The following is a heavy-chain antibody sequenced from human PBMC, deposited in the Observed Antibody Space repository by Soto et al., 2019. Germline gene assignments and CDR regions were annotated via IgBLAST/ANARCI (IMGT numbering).Heavy chain of an antibody. CDR3: ARTVYGDYFDY. V-gene: IGHV4-59*01. CDR2: IYYSGST. D-gene: IGHD4-17*01. Sequence: SETRSLTCTVSGGSISRYYWSWIRQPPGKGLEWIGYIYYSGSTNYNPSLKSRVTISVDTSKNQFSLKLSSVTAADTAVYYCARTVYGDYFDYWGQGTLVTVSS. J-gene: IGHJ4*02. CDR1: GGSISRYY.